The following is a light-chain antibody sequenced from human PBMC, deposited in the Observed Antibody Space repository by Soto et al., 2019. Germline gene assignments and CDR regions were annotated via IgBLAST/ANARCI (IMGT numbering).Light chain of an antibody. Sequence: DIQMTQSPSSLSASVGDRVTITCRARQGISNYLAWYQQKPGKVPKLLIYASSTLQSGVPSRFSGSESGTDFTLTISSLQPEDVATYYCQKYNSAPYFGPGTKVDIK. CDR1: QGISNY. V-gene: IGKV1-27*01. J-gene: IGKJ3*01. CDR2: ASS. CDR3: QKYNSAPY.